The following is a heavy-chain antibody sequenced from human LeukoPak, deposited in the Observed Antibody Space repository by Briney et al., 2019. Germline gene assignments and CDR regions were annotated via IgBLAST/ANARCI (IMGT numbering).Heavy chain of an antibody. V-gene: IGHV3-30-3*01. D-gene: IGHD2-21*01. Sequence: GGSLRLSCAASGFTFSSYAMHWVRQAPGKGLEWVAVISYDGSNKYYADSVKGRFTISRDNSKNTLYLQMNSLRAEDTAVYYCARAQHNVQLVVGCYYYGMDVWGQGTTVTVSS. J-gene: IGHJ6*02. CDR2: ISYDGSNK. CDR1: GFTFSSYA. CDR3: ARAQHNVQLVVGCYYYGMDV.